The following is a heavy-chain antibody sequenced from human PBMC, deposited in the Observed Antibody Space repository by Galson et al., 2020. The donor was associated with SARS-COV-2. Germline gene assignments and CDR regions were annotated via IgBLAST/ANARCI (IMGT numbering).Heavy chain of an antibody. CDR2: IYYSGST. D-gene: IGHD3-9*01. CDR1: GDSISTGGYY. J-gene: IGHJ5*02. CDR3: ARGQPYFRA. Sequence: SETLSLTFTVSGDSISTGGYYWSWIRQHPGKGLEWIGYIYYSGSTYYNPSLKSRLTISSDTSKNQFSLSLRSVIAADTAVYYCARGQPYFRAWGQVTLVTVSS. V-gene: IGHV4-31*03.